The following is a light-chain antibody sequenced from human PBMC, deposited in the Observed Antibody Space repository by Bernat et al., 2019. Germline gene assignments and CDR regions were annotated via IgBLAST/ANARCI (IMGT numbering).Light chain of an antibody. J-gene: IGKJ4*01. CDR3: QQASSFPLT. CDR1: QGISRS. CDR2: SAS. Sequence: IQMTQSPSSVSASLGDTVTITCRASQGISRSLAWYQQIPGKAPKLLISSASSLHSGVPSRFSGGGSGTDFTLRINNLQPEDFATYYCQQASSFPLTFGGGTKVEI. V-gene: IGKV1D-12*01.